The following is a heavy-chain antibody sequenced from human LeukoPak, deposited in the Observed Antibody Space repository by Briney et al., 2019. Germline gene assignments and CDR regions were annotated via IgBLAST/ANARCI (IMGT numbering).Heavy chain of an antibody. V-gene: IGHV4-34*01. CDR3: ARTIPIYYDSSGYYYVGWFDP. J-gene: IGHJ5*02. CDR1: GGSFSGYY. CDR2: INHSGST. D-gene: IGHD3-22*01. Sequence: PSETLSLTCAVYGGSFSGYYWSWIRQPPGKGLEWIGEINHSGSTNYNPSLESRVTISVNTSKNQFSLKLSSVTAADTAVYYCARTIPIYYDSSGYYYVGWFDPWGQGTLVTVSS.